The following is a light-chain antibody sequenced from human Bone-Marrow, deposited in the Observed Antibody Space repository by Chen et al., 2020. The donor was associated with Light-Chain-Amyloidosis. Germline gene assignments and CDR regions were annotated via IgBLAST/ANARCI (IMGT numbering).Light chain of an antibody. Sequence: SYVLTQPFSVSVAPGQTATVACGGNNIGSTSVNWYQQTPGQAPLLVVYDKRDRPSGIPERLSGSNSGNTATLTISRVEAGDEADYYCQVWDRSSDRPVFGGGTKLTVL. J-gene: IGLJ3*02. CDR1: NIGSTS. V-gene: IGLV3-21*02. CDR3: QVWDRSSDRPV. CDR2: DKR.